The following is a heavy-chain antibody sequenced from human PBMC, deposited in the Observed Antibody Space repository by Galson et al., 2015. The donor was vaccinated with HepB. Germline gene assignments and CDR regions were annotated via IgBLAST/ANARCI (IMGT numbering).Heavy chain of an antibody. CDR2: FYRSGST. CDR1: GFTVSSKY. D-gene: IGHD2-2*01. CDR3: AMNIVVVPAATDC. V-gene: IGHV3-66*01. Sequence: LRLSCAASGFTVSSKYMSWVRQAPGKGLEWVSLFYRSGSTYSADSVKGRFTISRDNSKNTLYLQMNSLRAEDTAVYYCAMNIVVVPAATDCWGQGTLVTVSS. J-gene: IGHJ4*02.